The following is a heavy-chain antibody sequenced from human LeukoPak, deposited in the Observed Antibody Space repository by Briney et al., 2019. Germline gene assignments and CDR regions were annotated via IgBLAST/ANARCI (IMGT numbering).Heavy chain of an antibody. Sequence: HPGGSLRLSCAASGFTFSNYRMIWVRQAPGKGLEWISYISSSSTTIYYADSVKGRFTNSSDNAKYSLYLQMNSLRAEDTAVYYCARKIWFGELTLGYFDYWGQGALVTVSS. D-gene: IGHD3-10*01. CDR3: ARKIWFGELTLGYFDY. CDR2: ISSSSTTI. V-gene: IGHV3-48*04. CDR1: GFTFSNYR. J-gene: IGHJ4*02.